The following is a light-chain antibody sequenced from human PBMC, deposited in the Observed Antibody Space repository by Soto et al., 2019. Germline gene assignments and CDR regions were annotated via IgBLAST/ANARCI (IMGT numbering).Light chain of an antibody. V-gene: IGKV3-15*01. CDR1: HSVSSN. CDR3: HQYNNWSLT. CDR2: GVS. J-gene: IGKJ4*01. Sequence: EIVMTQSPATLSVSPGERATLSCRASHSVSSNLAWYQQNPGQAPTLLIYGVSARASGIPARFSGSGSGTEFTLTISRLQSEDFAVYYCHQYNNWSLTFGGGTKVEIK.